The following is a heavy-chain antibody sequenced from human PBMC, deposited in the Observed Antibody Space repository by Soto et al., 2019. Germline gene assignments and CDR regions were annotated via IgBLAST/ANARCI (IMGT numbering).Heavy chain of an antibody. CDR1: GYTFTSYG. J-gene: IGHJ6*02. Sequence: QVQLVQSGAEVKKPGASVKVSCKASGYTFTSYGISWVRQAPGQGLEWMGWISAYNGNTNYAQKLQGRVTMTTDTSTSTAYMGLRSLRSDDTAVYYCARWAGATVTNYYYYGMDVWGQGTTVTVSS. V-gene: IGHV1-18*01. D-gene: IGHD4-17*01. CDR3: ARWAGATVTNYYYYGMDV. CDR2: ISAYNGNT.